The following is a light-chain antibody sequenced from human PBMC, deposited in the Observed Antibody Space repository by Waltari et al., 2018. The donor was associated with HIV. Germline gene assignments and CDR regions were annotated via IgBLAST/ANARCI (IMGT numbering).Light chain of an antibody. CDR2: LGS. Sequence: DIVMTQSPLSLPVTPGEPASISCRSSQSLLHRNGYNYLDWYLQKPGQPPQLLIYLGSNRASGVPDRFSGSGSGTDFTLKISRVEAEDVGVYYCMQALQRITFGQGTRLEIK. CDR1: QSLLHRNGYNY. CDR3: MQALQRIT. J-gene: IGKJ5*01. V-gene: IGKV2-28*01.